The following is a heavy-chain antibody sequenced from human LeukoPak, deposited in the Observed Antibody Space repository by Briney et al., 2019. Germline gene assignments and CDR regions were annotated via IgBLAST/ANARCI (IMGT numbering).Heavy chain of an antibody. CDR3: ARDPKAPDSSGYYYYYYGMDV. CDR1: VGTFSSYA. D-gene: IGHD3-22*01. J-gene: IGHJ6*02. CDR2: IIPIFGTA. V-gene: IGHV1-69*01. Sequence: SVKVSCKASVGTFSSYAISWVRQAPAQALEWMGGIIPIFGTANYAQKFQGRVTNTADESTSTAYMELSSLRSEDTAVYYCARDPKAPDSSGYYYYYYGMDVWGQGTTVTVSS.